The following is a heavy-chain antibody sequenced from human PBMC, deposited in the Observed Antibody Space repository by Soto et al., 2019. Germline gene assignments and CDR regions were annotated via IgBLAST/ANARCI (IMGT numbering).Heavy chain of an antibody. CDR1: GDSFNTYY. Sequence: SETLSLTCTFYGDSFNTYYWSWVRQPPGKGLEWIGEMNYSGSSNYNPSLKSRVIILVDTSNKEFSLRLTSVTAADTAVYYCARGRRVGYCLGISCHNWFDPWGQGTLVTVSS. J-gene: IGHJ5*02. D-gene: IGHD2-2*01. CDR3: ARGRRVGYCLGISCHNWFDP. CDR2: MNYSGSS. V-gene: IGHV4-34*01.